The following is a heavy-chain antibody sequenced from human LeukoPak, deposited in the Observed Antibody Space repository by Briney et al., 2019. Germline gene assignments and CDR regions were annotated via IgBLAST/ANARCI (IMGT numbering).Heavy chain of an antibody. D-gene: IGHD2-21*01. CDR1: GYTLTGYY. V-gene: IGHV1-2*02. CDR3: ARDLSEHPRDY. J-gene: IGHJ4*02. Sequence: ASVKVSCKASGYTLTGYYMHWVRQAPGQGLEWMGWINPNSGGTNYAQKFQGRVTMTRDTSISTAYMELSRLRSDDTAVYYCARDLSEHPRDYWSQGTLVTVSS. CDR2: INPNSGGT.